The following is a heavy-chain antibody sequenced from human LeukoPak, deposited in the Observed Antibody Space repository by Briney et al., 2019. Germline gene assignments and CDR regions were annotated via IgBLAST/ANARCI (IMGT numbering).Heavy chain of an antibody. J-gene: IGHJ4*02. CDR1: GFTFGDYA. CDR2: IRSKAYGGTT. V-gene: IGHV3-49*04. D-gene: IGHD3-22*01. Sequence: KTGGSLRLSCTASGFTFGDYAVSWVRQAPGKGLEWVGFIRSKAYGGTTEYAASVKGRFTVSRDDSKSIAYLHMNSLKTEDTAVYYCTRDLRYYDSSGYQDGGQGTLVTVSS. CDR3: TRDLRYYDSSGYQD.